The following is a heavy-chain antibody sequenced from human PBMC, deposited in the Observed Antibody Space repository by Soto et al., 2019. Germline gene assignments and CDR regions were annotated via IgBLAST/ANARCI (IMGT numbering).Heavy chain of an antibody. V-gene: IGHV1-46*01. Sequence: QVQLVQSGAEVKNPGASVKVSCKTSGYHFTRFYIHWVRQAPGKGLEWMGIINPTGNRATYAQKVQGRVSMTSDTSTTTVHMEVTGLKSEDTAVYWCSRDRCSSTSCYPDHWGQGTLVTVSS. J-gene: IGHJ4*02. CDR3: SRDRCSSTSCYPDH. CDR2: INPTGNRA. D-gene: IGHD2-2*01. CDR1: GYHFTRFY.